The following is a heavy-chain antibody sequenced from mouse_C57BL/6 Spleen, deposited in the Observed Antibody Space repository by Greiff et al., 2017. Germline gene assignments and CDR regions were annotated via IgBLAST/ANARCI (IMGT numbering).Heavy chain of an antibody. V-gene: IGHV14-2*01. Sequence: VQLQQSGAELVKPGASVTLSCTASGFNIKDYYMHWVKQRTEQGLEWIGRLDPEDGETKYAPKFQGQATITADTSSNTAYLQLISLTSEDTAVYYCAVNGYGGFDYWGQGTTLTVSS. CDR2: LDPEDGET. D-gene: IGHD2-2*01. CDR3: AVNGYGGFDY. J-gene: IGHJ2*01. CDR1: GFNIKDYY.